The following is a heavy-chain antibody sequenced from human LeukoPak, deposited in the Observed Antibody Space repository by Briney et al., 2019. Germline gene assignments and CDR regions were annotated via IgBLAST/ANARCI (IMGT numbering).Heavy chain of an antibody. CDR2: IYYSGST. D-gene: IGHD6-13*01. Sequence: SETLSLTCTVSRGPISSYYWTWIRQPPGKGLEWIGYIYYSGSTNYNPSLKSRVTMSVDMSKNQFSLKLSSVTAADTAVYYCARGVRSRWYGNAFDIWGQGTMVTVSS. V-gene: IGHV4-59*01. J-gene: IGHJ3*02. CDR3: ARGVRSRWYGNAFDI. CDR1: RGPISSYY.